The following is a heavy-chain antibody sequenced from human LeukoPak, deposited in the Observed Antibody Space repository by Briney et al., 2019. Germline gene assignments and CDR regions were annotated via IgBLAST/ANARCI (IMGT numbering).Heavy chain of an antibody. Sequence: ASVKGSSTASRYTSTSYYIHWVRQAPGQGLEWMGIINPSGGSTSYAQKFQGRVTMTRDTSTSTVYMELSSLRSEDTAVYYCARDQDSSSWYIASWGQRTLVTVSS. J-gene: IGHJ4*02. V-gene: IGHV1-46*01. CDR3: ARDQDSSSWYIAS. CDR2: INPSGGST. CDR1: RYTSTSYY. D-gene: IGHD6-13*01.